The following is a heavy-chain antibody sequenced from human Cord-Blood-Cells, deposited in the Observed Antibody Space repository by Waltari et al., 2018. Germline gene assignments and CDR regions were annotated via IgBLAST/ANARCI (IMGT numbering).Heavy chain of an antibody. Sequence: QLQLQESGPGLVKPSETLSLTCTVSGGSISSSSYYWGWIRQPPGKGLEWIGSIYYSGTTYYNPSLKGRGTISVDTSKNQFSLKLSSVTAADTAVYYCARLDAFWGSMLLTGWYFNLWGRGTLVTVSS. D-gene: IGHD3-10*02. J-gene: IGHJ2*01. V-gene: IGHV4-39*07. CDR3: ARLDAFWGSMLLTGWYFNL. CDR1: GGSISSSSYY. CDR2: IYYSGTT.